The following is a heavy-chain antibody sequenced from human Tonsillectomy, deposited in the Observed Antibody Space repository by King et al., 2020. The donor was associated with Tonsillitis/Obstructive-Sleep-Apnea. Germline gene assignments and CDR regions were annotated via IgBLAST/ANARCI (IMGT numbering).Heavy chain of an antibody. CDR2: IYPGDSDT. CDR3: ARSYYDFWSGLYYYAMDV. V-gene: IGHV5-51*03. D-gene: IGHD3-3*01. J-gene: IGHJ6*02. CDR1: GYAFTTYW. Sequence: VQLVESGAEVKKPGESLMISCTGSGYAFTTYWIGWVRQMPGKGLEWMGIIYPGDSDTRYSPSFQCQVTISADKSISTAYLQWSSLKASDTAIYYCARSYYDFWSGLYYYAMDVWGQGTTVTVSS.